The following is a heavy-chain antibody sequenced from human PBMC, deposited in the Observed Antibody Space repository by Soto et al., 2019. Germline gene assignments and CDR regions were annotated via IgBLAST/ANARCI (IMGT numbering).Heavy chain of an antibody. V-gene: IGHV3-30*18. D-gene: IGHD2-15*01. Sequence: QVQLVESGGGVVQPGRSLRLSCAASGFTFSSHGIHWVRQAPGKGLEWVAIISKDGNKKHYADSVRGRFTLSRNNSNNTVILQVDRLRVEDTGVYYCAKDVGRRAGWPAPDNIGMDVLGQGTTVTVSS. CDR1: GFTFSSHG. CDR3: AKDVGRRAGWPAPDNIGMDV. CDR2: ISKDGNKK. J-gene: IGHJ6*02.